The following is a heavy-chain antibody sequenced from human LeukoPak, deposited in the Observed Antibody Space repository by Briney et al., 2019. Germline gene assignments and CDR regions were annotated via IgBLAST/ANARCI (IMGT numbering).Heavy chain of an antibody. D-gene: IGHD1-26*01. J-gene: IGHJ5*02. CDR2: IYTSGNT. Sequence: SETLSLTCTVSGGSFSTYYWSWIRQPAGKGLEWIGRIYTSGNTHYNPSLKSRVTISVDTSKNQFSLKLSSVTAADTAVYYCARDWVRLVGAKWGFDPWGQGTLVTVSS. CDR1: GGSFSTYY. CDR3: ARDWVRLVGAKWGFDP. V-gene: IGHV4-4*07.